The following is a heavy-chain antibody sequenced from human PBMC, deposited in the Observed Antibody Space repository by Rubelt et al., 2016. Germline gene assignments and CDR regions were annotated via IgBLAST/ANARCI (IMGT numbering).Heavy chain of an antibody. Sequence: QVTLKESGPVLVKPTETLTLTCTVSGFSLNNARMGVSWIRQPPGKALEWLAHIFSNDEKSYSTFLTSRLSISKDTSKSQVVLTMTNMDPVDTATYYCARVESRDDYNRKDFQHWGQGTLVTVSS. V-gene: IGHV2-26*01. J-gene: IGHJ1*01. CDR3: ARVESRDDYNRKDFQH. D-gene: IGHD5-24*01. CDR1: GFSLNNARMG. CDR2: IFSNDEK.